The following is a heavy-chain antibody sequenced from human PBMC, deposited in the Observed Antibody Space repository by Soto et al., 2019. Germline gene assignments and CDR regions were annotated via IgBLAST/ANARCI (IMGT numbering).Heavy chain of an antibody. CDR1: GFSLSTRGVA. V-gene: IGHV2-5*02. J-gene: IGHJ4*02. Sequence: QITLKEAGHTLVKPTQTLTLNCTFSGFSLSTRGVAVGWFRQPPGKALEWLALIYWDEDKWYSPSLKSRLTITDDTSKNLVVLTITNMDPVDTATYNSPHRPSGYAYHFDYRGQGTLVTVTA. D-gene: IGHD5-12*01. CDR2: IYWDEDK. CDR3: PHRPSGYAYHFDY.